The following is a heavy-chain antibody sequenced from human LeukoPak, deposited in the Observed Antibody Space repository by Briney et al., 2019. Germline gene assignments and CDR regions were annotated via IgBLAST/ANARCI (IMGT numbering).Heavy chain of an antibody. D-gene: IGHD1-26*01. Sequence: PGGSLRLSCAASGFTFSSYGMHWVRQAPGKGPEWVANIKQDESEKYYVDSVKGRFTISRDNAKNSLYLQMNSLRAEDTAVYYCARDKAVGPTLLDYWGQGILVTVSS. CDR1: GFTFSSYG. J-gene: IGHJ4*02. CDR3: ARDKAVGPTLLDY. CDR2: IKQDESEK. V-gene: IGHV3-7*01.